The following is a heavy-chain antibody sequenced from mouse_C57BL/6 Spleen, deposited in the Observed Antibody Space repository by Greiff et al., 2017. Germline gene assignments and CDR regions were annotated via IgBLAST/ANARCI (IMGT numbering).Heavy chain of an antibody. CDR2: IRNKANGYTT. CDR3: ASIGSSFYWYFDV. J-gene: IGHJ1*03. V-gene: IGHV7-3*01. CDR1: GFTFTDYY. Sequence: EVQVVESGGGLVQPGGSLSLSCAASGFTFTDYYMSWVRQPPGKALEWLGFIRNKANGYTTEYSASVKGRFTISRDNSQSILYLQMNALRAEDSATYYCASIGSSFYWYFDVWGTGTTVTVSS. D-gene: IGHD1-1*01.